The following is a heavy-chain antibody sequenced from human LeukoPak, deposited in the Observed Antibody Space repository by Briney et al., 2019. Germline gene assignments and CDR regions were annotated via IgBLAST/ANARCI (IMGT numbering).Heavy chain of an antibody. CDR2: ISYHGVST. D-gene: IGHD1-20*01. Sequence: PGGSLRLSCAASGFTFSSYAMHWVRQAPGKGLEYVSAISYHGVSTYYAHSVKGRFTISRDNSRNTLYLRMGSLRAEDMAVYYCATGRLNNWNLPFVDWGQGALVTVSS. CDR1: GFTFSSYA. CDR3: ATGRLNNWNLPFVD. J-gene: IGHJ4*02. V-gene: IGHV3-64*01.